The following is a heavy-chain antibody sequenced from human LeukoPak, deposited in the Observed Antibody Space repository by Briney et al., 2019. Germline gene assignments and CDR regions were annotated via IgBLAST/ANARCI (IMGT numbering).Heavy chain of an antibody. V-gene: IGHV3-21*01. D-gene: IGHD6-13*01. CDR1: GFTFSSYS. Sequence: PGGSLRLSCAASGFTFSSYSMNWVRQAPGKGLEWVSSISSSSSYIYYADSVKGRFTISRDNAKNSLYLQMNSLRAEDTAVYYCARSSAHPSSSWYIDYWGQGTLVTVSS. J-gene: IGHJ4*02. CDR3: ARSSAHPSSSWYIDY. CDR2: ISSSSSYI.